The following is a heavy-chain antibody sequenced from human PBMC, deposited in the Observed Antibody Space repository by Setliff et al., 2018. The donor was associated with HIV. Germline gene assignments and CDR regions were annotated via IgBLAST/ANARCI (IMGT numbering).Heavy chain of an antibody. CDR3: TTGPWTFPYYFDY. J-gene: IGHJ4*02. V-gene: IGHV3-15*01. D-gene: IGHD3-16*01. Sequence: GGSLRLSCAASGFTFSSSAMSWVRQAPGKGLEWVGRIKSKTDGGTTDYAAPVKGRFTISRDDSKNTLYLQMNSLKTEDTAVYYCTTGPWTFPYYFDYWGQGTLVTVSS. CDR2: IKSKTDGGTT. CDR1: GFTFSSSA.